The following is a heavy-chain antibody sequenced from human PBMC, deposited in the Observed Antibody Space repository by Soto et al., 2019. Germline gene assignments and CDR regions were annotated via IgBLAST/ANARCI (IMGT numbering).Heavy chain of an antibody. CDR2: IYHSGST. J-gene: IGHJ4*02. CDR3: ARENNVLPGGYFDY. D-gene: IGHD3-10*01. V-gene: IGHV4-30-2*01. Sequence: SETLSLTCAVSGGSISSGGYSWGWIRQPPGKGLEWIGYIYHSGSTYYNPSLKSRVTISVDRSKNQFSLKLSSVTAADTAVYYCARENNVLPGGYFDYWGRGTLVTVSS. CDR1: GGSISSGGYS.